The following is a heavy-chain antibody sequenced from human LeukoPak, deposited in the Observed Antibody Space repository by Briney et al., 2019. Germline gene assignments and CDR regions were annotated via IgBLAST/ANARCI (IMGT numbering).Heavy chain of an antibody. CDR3: ARDNEAMKIYYFDY. V-gene: IGHV3-33*01. Sequence: GGSLRLSCAASGFTFSSYGMHWVRQAPGKGLEWVAVIWYDGSNKYYADSVKGRFTISRDNSKNTLYLQMNSLRAEDTAVYYCARDNEAMKIYYFDYWGQGTLVTVSS. CDR2: IWYDGSNK. CDR1: GFTFSSYG. D-gene: IGHD2-2*01. J-gene: IGHJ4*02.